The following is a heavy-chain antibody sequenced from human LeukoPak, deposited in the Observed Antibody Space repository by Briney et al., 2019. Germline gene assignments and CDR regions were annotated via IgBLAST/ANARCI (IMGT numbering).Heavy chain of an antibody. Sequence: GGSLRLSCAASGFTFSSYVMNWVRQAPGKGLEWVSSITSSSTYIYYADSVKGRFTISRDNARNSLYLQMNSLRAEDTAVYYCARDPYSGSYGNDYYYYMDVWGKGTTVTISS. CDR3: ARDPYSGSYGNDYYYYMDV. CDR1: GFTFSSYV. D-gene: IGHD1-26*01. J-gene: IGHJ6*03. CDR2: ITSSSTYI. V-gene: IGHV3-21*01.